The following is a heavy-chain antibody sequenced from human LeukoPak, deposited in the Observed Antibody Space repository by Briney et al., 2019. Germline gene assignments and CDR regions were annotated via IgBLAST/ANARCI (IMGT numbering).Heavy chain of an antibody. CDR3: ASGYSSSWRETIDY. CDR2: IYHSGST. D-gene: IGHD6-13*01. CDR1: GGSISSSNW. Sequence: TSETLSLTCAVSGGSISSSNWWSWVRQPPGKGLECIGEIYHSGSTNYNPSLKSRVTISVDKSKNQFSLKLSSVTAADTAVYYCASGYSSSWRETIDYWGQGTLVTVSS. J-gene: IGHJ4*02. V-gene: IGHV4-4*02.